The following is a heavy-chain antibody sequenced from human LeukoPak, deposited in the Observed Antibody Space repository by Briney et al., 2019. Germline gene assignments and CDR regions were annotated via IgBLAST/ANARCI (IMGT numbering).Heavy chain of an antibody. CDR1: GFTFSNAW. D-gene: IGHD6-19*01. J-gene: IGHJ4*02. CDR2: IWYDGSNK. CDR3: ARDLSIAVVAYYFDY. Sequence: GGSLRLSCAASGFTFSNAWMSWVRQAPGKGLEWVAVIWYDGSNKYYADSVKGRFTISRDNSKNTLYLQMNSLRAEDTAVYYCARDLSIAVVAYYFDYWGQGTLVTVSS. V-gene: IGHV3-33*08.